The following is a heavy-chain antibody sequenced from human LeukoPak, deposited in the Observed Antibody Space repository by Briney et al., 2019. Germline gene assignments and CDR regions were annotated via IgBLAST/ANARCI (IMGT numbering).Heavy chain of an antibody. V-gene: IGHV3-23*01. Sequence: PGVTLRLSCAASGFTFSYYVMSWVRQAPGKGLEWVSGISSSGGSRYYADSVKGRFTISRDIHQNSLHVQMNSLSVEDTAIYYCAQDRGSTVSTFVNWGQGTLVTV. CDR1: GFTFSYYV. J-gene: IGHJ4*02. CDR2: ISSSGGSR. D-gene: IGHD3-16*01. CDR3: AQDRGSTVSTFVN.